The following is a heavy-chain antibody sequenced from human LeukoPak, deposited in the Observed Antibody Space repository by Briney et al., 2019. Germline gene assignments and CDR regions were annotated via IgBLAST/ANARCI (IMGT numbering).Heavy chain of an antibody. Sequence: GGSLRLSCAASGFTFSSNAMNWLRQAPGKGLEWVSGITGSGDSTYYADSVKGRFTISRDNSKNTLYLRMNSLRAEDTAVYYCTRVTTGYSSGWDRRTYWYFDLWGRGTLVTVSS. J-gene: IGHJ2*01. V-gene: IGHV3-23*01. CDR1: GFTFSSNA. D-gene: IGHD6-25*01. CDR2: ITGSGDST. CDR3: TRVTTGYSSGWDRRTYWYFDL.